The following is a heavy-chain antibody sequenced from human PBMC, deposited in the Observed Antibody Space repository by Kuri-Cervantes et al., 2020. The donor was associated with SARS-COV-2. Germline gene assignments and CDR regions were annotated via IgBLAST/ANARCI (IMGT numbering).Heavy chain of an antibody. V-gene: IGHV4-39*01. CDR1: GGSISSSSYY. CDR2: IYYSGST. D-gene: IGHD3-10*01. J-gene: IGHJ4*02. CDR3: ARGYHRPTYYYGSGSYTISGFDY. Sequence: SETLSLTCTVSGGSISSSSYYWGWIRQPPGKGLEWIGSIYYSGSTYYNPSLKSRVTISVDTSKNQFSLKLSSVTAADTAVYYCARGYHRPTYYYGSGSYTISGFDYWGQGTLVTVSS.